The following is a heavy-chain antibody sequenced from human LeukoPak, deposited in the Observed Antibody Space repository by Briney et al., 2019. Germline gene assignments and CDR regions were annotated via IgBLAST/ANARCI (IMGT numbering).Heavy chain of an antibody. V-gene: IGHV3-30*18. D-gene: IGHD3-22*01. CDR3: ANSDSSGYYDY. Sequence: PGGSLRLSCVASGFTFSSYGMHWVRQAPGKGLEWVAVISYHGSDKYYPDSVKGRFTISRDNSKNTLYLQTNSLRAEDTAVYYCANSDSSGYYDYWGQGTLVTVSS. CDR2: ISYHGSDK. CDR1: GFTFSSYG. J-gene: IGHJ4*02.